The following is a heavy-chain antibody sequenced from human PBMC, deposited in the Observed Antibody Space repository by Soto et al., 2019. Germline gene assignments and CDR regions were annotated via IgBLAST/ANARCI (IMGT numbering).Heavy chain of an antibody. V-gene: IGHV3-33*01. J-gene: IGHJ4*02. CDR1: GFTFSSFG. CDR2: IWYDGSGK. CDR3: ARGSSRYGLGLDY. D-gene: IGHD3-10*01. Sequence: QVQLVESGGGVVQPGRSLRVSCAASGFTFSSFGMHWVRQAPGRGLEWVAAIWYDGSGKYYADSVKGRFTISRDNSRNTLDLQMNSLRAEDTAVYSCARGSSRYGLGLDYWGQGTLVTVSS.